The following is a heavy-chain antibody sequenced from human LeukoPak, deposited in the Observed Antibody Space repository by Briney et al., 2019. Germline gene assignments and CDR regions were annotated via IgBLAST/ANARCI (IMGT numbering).Heavy chain of an antibody. CDR1: GGTFSSYA. CDR2: INPNSGGT. CDR3: AREFQAGATAFDY. J-gene: IGHJ4*02. V-gene: IGHV1-2*04. D-gene: IGHD1-26*01. Sequence: GASVKVSCKASGGTFSSYAISWVRQAPGQGLEWMGWINPNSGGTNYAQKFQGWVTMTRDTSISTAYMELSRLRSDDTAVYYCAREFQAGATAFDYWGQGTLVTVSS.